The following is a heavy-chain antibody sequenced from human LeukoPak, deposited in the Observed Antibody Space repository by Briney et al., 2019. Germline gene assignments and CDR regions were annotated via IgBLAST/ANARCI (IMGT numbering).Heavy chain of an antibody. CDR2: IYYSGST. CDR1: GGSISSGGYY. Sequence: PSQTLSLTCTVSGGSISSGGYYWSWIRQHPGKGLEWIGYIYYSGSTYYNPSLKSRVTISVDTSKNQFSLKLSSVTAADTAVYYCARDSGDYDSSPKAFDIWGQGTMVTVSS. J-gene: IGHJ3*02. D-gene: IGHD4-17*01. CDR3: ARDSGDYDSSPKAFDI. V-gene: IGHV4-31*03.